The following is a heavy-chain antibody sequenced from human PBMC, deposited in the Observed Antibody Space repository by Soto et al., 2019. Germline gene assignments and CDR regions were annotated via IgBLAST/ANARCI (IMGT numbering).Heavy chain of an antibody. Sequence: ASVKVSCKASGYTFTSYYMHWVRQAPGQGLEWMGIINPSGGSTSYAQKFQGRVTMTRDTSTSTVYMELSSLRSEDTAVYYCATLNTGYSSSWPQDAFDIWGQGTMVTVSS. J-gene: IGHJ3*02. D-gene: IGHD6-13*01. CDR3: ATLNTGYSSSWPQDAFDI. CDR1: GYTFTSYY. V-gene: IGHV1-46*01. CDR2: INPSGGST.